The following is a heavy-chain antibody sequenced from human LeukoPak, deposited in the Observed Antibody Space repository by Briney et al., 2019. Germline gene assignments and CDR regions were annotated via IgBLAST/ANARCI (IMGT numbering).Heavy chain of an antibody. Sequence: PGGSLRLSCAGSGFTLSSYEMTWVRQAPGTGREWVSYISSGGGLTFYADSVKGRFTISRDTAKNSLYLQMNNLRGEDTALYYCARDISSSTRAFDIWGQGAMVTVSS. CDR2: ISSGGGLT. D-gene: IGHD2-15*01. V-gene: IGHV3-48*03. CDR1: GFTLSSYE. J-gene: IGHJ3*02. CDR3: ARDISSSTRAFDI.